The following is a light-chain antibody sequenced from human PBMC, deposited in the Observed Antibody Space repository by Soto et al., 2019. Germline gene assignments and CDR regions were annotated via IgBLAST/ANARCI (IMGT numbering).Light chain of an antibody. J-gene: IGKJ4*02. Sequence: DTQMTQSPSSLSASVGDRVNITCRASQSIRRDLNWYQQKPGKVPRILIFVASSLQSGVPSRFSGSGSGTDFTLTISNLQPEDGATYYCQQSYTSPLTFGGGTKVEI. CDR3: QQSYTSPLT. CDR2: VAS. V-gene: IGKV1-39*01. CDR1: QSIRRD.